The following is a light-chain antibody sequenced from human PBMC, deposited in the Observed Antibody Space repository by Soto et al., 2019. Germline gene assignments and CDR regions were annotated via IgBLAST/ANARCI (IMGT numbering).Light chain of an antibody. V-gene: IGKV1-5*03. CDR2: KAS. CDR3: HQYGVSPQT. Sequence: DIQMTQSPSTLSASVGDRVSITCRASQSIGRWLAWYQQKPGKAPKLLIYKASSLESGVPSRFSGSGSGTDFTLSISRLEPEDFAVYFCHQYGVSPQTFGQGTKVNIK. CDR1: QSIGRW. J-gene: IGKJ1*01.